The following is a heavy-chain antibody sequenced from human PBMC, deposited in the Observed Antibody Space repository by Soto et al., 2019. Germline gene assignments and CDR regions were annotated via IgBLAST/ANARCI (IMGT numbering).Heavy chain of an antibody. Sequence: SVKVSCKASVYTFTSYYMLWVRQSPGQGNEWKGIINPSGGSTSYAQKFQGRVTMTRDTSTSTVYMELSSLRSEDTAVYYCARDPKVVVPAAWGYYYYYMDVWGKGTTVTVSS. CDR2: INPSGGST. J-gene: IGHJ6*03. D-gene: IGHD2-2*01. CDR1: VYTFTSYY. CDR3: ARDPKVVVPAAWGYYYYYMDV. V-gene: IGHV1-46*03.